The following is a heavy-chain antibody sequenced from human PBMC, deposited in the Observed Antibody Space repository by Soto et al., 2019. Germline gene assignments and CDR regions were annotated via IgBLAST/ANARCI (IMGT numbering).Heavy chain of an antibody. CDR3: ARVGGGYDYSRAYYYYYYGMDV. V-gene: IGHV3-48*03. CDR1: GFTFSSYE. CDR2: ISSSGSTI. Sequence: GGSLRLSCAASGFTFSSYEMNWVRQAPGKGLEWVSYISSSGSTIYYADSVKGRFTISRDNAKNSLYLQMNSLRAEDTAVYYCARVGGGYDYSRAYYYYYYGMDVWGQGTTVTVSS. D-gene: IGHD5-12*01. J-gene: IGHJ6*02.